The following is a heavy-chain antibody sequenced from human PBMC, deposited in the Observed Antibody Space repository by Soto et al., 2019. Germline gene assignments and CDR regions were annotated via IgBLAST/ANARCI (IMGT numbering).Heavy chain of an antibody. V-gene: IGHV1-8*01. J-gene: IGHJ4*01. CDR2: MSPNSGNT. D-gene: IGHD1-26*01. Sequence: QVQLVQYGAEVKKPGASVTVSCKASGYSFTTYDINWMRQAAGQGLEWLGWMSPNSGNTGYAQKFQGRVTSTRDTSTSTAYMELSSLTYEDRAVYYCARNVWETGDFDYWGHGTLVTVSS. CDR1: GYSFTTYD. CDR3: ARNVWETGDFDY.